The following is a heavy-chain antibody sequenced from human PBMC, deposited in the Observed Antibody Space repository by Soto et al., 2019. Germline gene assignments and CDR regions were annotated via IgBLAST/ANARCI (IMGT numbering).Heavy chain of an antibody. CDR2: RYRTDGT. D-gene: IGHD5-12*01. CDR1: GFTVNGKRY. V-gene: IGHV3-53*01. J-gene: IGHJ3*01. CDR3: ATWLQHEHAFDV. Sequence: DVQVVESGGGLIQPGGSLRLSCVASGFTVNGKRYITWVRQAPGKGLEWVSGRYRTDGTYYADSVKDRFTVSLDNSKNTVYLQMNSLRPEDTALYYCATWLQHEHAFDVWGPGTMVTVSS.